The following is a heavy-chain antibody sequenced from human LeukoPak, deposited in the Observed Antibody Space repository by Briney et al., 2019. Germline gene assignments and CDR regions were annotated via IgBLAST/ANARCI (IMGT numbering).Heavy chain of an antibody. CDR3: ARLNYGSGSYPIFDI. Sequence: PSETLSLTCTVSGGSISSRNYYWGWIRQPPGKGLEWIGSIYYSGTTYYNPSLKSRVTMSVDTSNNHFSLKLTSVTAADTAVYYCARLNYGSGSYPIFDIWGQGTMVTVSS. CDR2: IYYSGTT. CDR1: GGSISSRNYY. V-gene: IGHV4-39*02. J-gene: IGHJ3*02. D-gene: IGHD3-10*01.